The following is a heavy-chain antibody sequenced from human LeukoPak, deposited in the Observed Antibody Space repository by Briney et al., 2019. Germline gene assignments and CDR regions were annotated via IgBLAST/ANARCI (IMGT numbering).Heavy chain of an antibody. CDR3: ARGGPSYALDY. V-gene: IGHV5-51*01. J-gene: IGHJ4*02. CDR1: GYSFTNYW. Sequence: GESLXISCKGSGYSFTNYWIGWVRXMPGKGLEWMGIIYPGDSDTRYSPSFQGQVIISADKSISTAYLQWSSLKASDTAIYYCARGGPSYALDYWGQGTLVTVSS. CDR2: IYPGDSDT. D-gene: IGHD2-2*01.